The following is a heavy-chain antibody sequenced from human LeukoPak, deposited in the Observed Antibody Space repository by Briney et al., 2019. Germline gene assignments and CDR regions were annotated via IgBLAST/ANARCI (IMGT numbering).Heavy chain of an antibody. CDR3: ARGPYDGNPDEAFDI. V-gene: IGHV1-8*02. J-gene: IGHJ3*02. CDR1: GYTFTGYY. D-gene: IGHD4-23*01. Sequence: ASVKVSCKASGYTFTGYYMHWVRQATGQGLEWMGWMNPNSGNTGYAQKFQGRVTMTRNTSISTAYMELSSLRSEDTAVYYCARGPYDGNPDEAFDIWGQGTMVTVSS. CDR2: MNPNSGNT.